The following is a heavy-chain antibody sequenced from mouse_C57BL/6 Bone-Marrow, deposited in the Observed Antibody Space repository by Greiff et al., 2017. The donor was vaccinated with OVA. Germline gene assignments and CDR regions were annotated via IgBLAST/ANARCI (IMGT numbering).Heavy chain of an antibody. J-gene: IGHJ2*01. D-gene: IGHD1-1*01. CDR1: GYTFTSYW. CDR3: SDYYGSSYEY. Sequence: QVQLQQPGAELVRPGTSVKLSCKASGYTFTSYWMHWVKQRPGQGLEWIGVIDPSDSYTNYNEKFKSKATLTVDKSSSTAYMQLSSLTSEDSAVYYCSDYYGSSYEYWGQGTTLTVSS. CDR2: IDPSDSYT. V-gene: IGHV1-59*01.